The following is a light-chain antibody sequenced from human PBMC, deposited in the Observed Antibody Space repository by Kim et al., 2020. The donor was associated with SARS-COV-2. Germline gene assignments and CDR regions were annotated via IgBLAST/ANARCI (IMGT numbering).Light chain of an antibody. CDR1: QSALYSSNNTNS. CDR2: CAP. V-gene: IGKV4-1*01. J-gene: IGKJ4*01. CDR3: QQYYSTPPT. Sequence: ATINCKSSQSALYSSNNTNSLAWYPHDPAQPPTLLIFCAPTRYSGLPVLFSGSVSGTDFPLTLSSLLAQDVAVYFSQQYYSTPPTFGRGTKVDIK.